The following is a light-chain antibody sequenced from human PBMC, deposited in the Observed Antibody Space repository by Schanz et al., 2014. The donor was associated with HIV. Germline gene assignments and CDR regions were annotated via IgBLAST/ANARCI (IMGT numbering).Light chain of an antibody. V-gene: IGKV3-15*01. CDR1: QSVSSD. CDR3: QQYNEYPHT. Sequence: EIVLTQSPATLSVSPGERATLSCRASQSVSSDLAWYQQKPGQAPRLLIYGASARATGIPARFTGSGSGTEFTLTISSLQTSDFATYYCQQYNEYPHTFGQGTKLEIK. J-gene: IGKJ2*01. CDR2: GAS.